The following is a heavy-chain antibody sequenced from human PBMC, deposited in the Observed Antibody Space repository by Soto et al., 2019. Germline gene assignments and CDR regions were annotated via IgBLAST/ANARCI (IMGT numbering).Heavy chain of an antibody. J-gene: IGHJ6*02. V-gene: IGHV4-31*03. Sequence: TLSLTCTVSGGSISSGGYYWSWIRQHPGKGLEWIGYIYYSGSTYYNPSLKSRVTISVDTSKNQFSLKLSSVTAADTAVYYCARGHCSTSCYPLSYYYYYGMDVWGQGTTVTVSS. CDR3: ARGHCSTSCYPLSYYYYYGMDV. D-gene: IGHD2-2*01. CDR1: GGSISSGGYY. CDR2: IYYSGST.